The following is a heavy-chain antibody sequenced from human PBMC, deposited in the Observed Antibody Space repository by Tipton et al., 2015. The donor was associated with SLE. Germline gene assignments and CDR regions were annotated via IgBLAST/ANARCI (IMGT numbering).Heavy chain of an antibody. CDR1: GGSISSGGYY. Sequence: TLSLTCNASGGSISSGGYYWSWIRQHPGKGLEWIGYTYYSGSPYYNPSLKSRVTISLDMSKNQFSLRLSSVTAADTAVYYCPIYYHDSTGLHWSDPWGQGTLVTVSS. CDR3: PIYYHDSTGLHWSDP. V-gene: IGHV4-31*03. J-gene: IGHJ5*02. CDR2: TYYSGSP. D-gene: IGHD3-22*01.